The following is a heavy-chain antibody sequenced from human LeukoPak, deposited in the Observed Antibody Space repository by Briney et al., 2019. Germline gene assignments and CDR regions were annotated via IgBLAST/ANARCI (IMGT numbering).Heavy chain of an antibody. CDR1: GFTLGDYA. CDR2: IRSKAYGGTT. D-gene: IGHD3-10*01. Sequence: GGSLRLSCTASGFTLGDYAMSWFRQAPGKGLEWVGFIRSKAYGGTTEYAASVKGRFTISRDDSKSIAYLQMNSLKTEDTAVYYCTRERELLWFGELSTSLGIQHWGQGTLVTVSS. CDR3: TRERELLWFGELSTSLGIQH. V-gene: IGHV3-49*03. J-gene: IGHJ1*01.